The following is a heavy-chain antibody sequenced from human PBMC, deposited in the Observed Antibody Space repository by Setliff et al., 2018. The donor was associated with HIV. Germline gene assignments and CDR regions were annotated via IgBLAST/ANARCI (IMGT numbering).Heavy chain of an antibody. CDR2: IYTSGST. Sequence: KPSETLSLTCTVSGGSISSYYWSWIRQPPGKGLEWIGYIYTSGSTNYNPSLKSRVTISVDTSKNQFSLKLSSVTAADTAVYYCVGEGGYSSGWYRTYYFDYWGQGTLVTVSS. CDR3: VGEGGYSSGWYRTYYFDY. CDR1: GGSISSYY. V-gene: IGHV4-4*09. J-gene: IGHJ4*02. D-gene: IGHD6-19*01.